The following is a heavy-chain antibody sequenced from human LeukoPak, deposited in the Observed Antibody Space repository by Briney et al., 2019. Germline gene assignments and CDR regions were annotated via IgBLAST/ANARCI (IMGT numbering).Heavy chain of an antibody. CDR2: IYHSGST. V-gene: IGHV4-30-2*01. J-gene: IGHJ4*02. CDR3: ARYITMVWGSITPSGFDY. CDR1: GGSISSGGYS. Sequence: PSETLSLTCSVSGGSISSGGYSWSWIRQPPGKGLEWIGYIYHSGSTYYNPSLKSRVTISVDRSKNQFSLKLSSVTAADTAVYYCARYITMVWGSITPSGFDYWGQGTLVTVSS. D-gene: IGHD3-10*01.